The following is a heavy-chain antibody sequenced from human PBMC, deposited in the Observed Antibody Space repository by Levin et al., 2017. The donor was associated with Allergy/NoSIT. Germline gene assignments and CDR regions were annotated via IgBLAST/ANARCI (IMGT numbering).Heavy chain of an antibody. V-gene: IGHV3-23*01. CDR3: AKLTTVTRRGAFDI. J-gene: IGHJ3*02. CDR2: ISGSGGST. CDR1: GFTFSSYA. D-gene: IGHD4-17*01. Sequence: GESLKISCAASGFTFSSYAMSWVRQAPGKGLEWVSAISGSGGSTYYADSVKGRFTISRDNSKNTLYLQMNSLRAEDTAVYYCAKLTTVTRRGAFDIWGQGTMVTVSS.